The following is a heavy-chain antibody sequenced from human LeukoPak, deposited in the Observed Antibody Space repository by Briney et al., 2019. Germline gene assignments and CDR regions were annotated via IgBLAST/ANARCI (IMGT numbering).Heavy chain of an antibody. CDR2: INSDGINT. CDR3: ARDGGSYASDY. D-gene: IGHD1-26*01. V-gene: IGHV3-74*01. CDR1: GFTFSNYW. J-gene: IGHJ4*02. Sequence: GGSLRLSCAASGFTFSNYWMHWVRQAPGKGLVWVSRINSDGINTSYADSVKGRFTISRDNAKNTLNLQMNSLRAEDTAVYYCARDGGSYASDYWGQGTLVTVSS.